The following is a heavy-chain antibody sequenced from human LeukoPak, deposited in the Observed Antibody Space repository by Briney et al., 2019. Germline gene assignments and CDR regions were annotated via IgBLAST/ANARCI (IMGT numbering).Heavy chain of an antibody. D-gene: IGHD2-2*02. CDR3: ATDIVVVPAAIGTRFDY. CDR2: ISDDGNKK. Sequence: GGSLRLSCAASGFTFRAYIMHWVRQAPGRGLEGVALISDDGNKKFYADAVKGRFTISRDNSKNALYLQMNSLRAEDTAVYYCATDIVVVPAAIGTRFDYWGQGTLVTVSS. V-gene: IGHV3-30-3*01. CDR1: GFTFRAYI. J-gene: IGHJ4*02.